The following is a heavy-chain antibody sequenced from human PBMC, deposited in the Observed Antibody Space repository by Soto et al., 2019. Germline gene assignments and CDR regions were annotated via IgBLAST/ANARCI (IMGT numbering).Heavy chain of an antibody. CDR2: IIPMFGTA. V-gene: IGHV1-69*12. J-gene: IGHJ4*02. Sequence: QVQLVQSGAEVKKPGSSVKVSCKASGGTFSSYAISWVRQAPGQGLEWMGGIIPMFGTANYAQKFQGRITITADESTSTAYRELSSLRSEDTAVYYCAREGASSSWYGGFDYWGQGTLVTVSS. CDR1: GGTFSSYA. D-gene: IGHD6-13*01. CDR3: AREGASSSWYGGFDY.